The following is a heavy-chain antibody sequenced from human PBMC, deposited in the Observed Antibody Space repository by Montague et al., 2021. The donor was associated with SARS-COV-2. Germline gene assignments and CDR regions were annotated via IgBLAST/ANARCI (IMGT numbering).Heavy chain of an antibody. J-gene: IGHJ6*02. CDR2: LYTSGST. CDR1: GGSISSGGYY. CDR3: ARDGADYSFAYYHEMDV. D-gene: IGHD5-12*01. Sequence: TLSLTCTVSGGSISSGGYYWSWIRQSAGKKLEWMGRLYTSGSTYYNPSFKSRVTMSLDTSKNLFSLNLSSMTAADTAVYYCARDGADYSFAYYHEMDVWGQGIAVTVSS. V-gene: IGHV4-61*02.